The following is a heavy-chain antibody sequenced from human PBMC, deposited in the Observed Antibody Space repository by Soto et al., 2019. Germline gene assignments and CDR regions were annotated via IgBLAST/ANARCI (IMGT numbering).Heavy chain of an antibody. CDR3: ARPCPYYYYMDV. Sequence: EVQLVQSGAEVKKPGESLKISCKGSGYSFTSYWIGWVRQMPGKGLEWMGIIYPGDSDTRYSPSFQGQVTISADKSISTAHRQCSSPKASDTDMCDCARPCPYYYYMDVWGKGTTVTVSS. V-gene: IGHV5-51*03. CDR2: IYPGDSDT. CDR1: GYSFTSYW. J-gene: IGHJ6*03.